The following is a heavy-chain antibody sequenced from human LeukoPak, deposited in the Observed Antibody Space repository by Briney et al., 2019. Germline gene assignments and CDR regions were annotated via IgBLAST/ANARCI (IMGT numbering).Heavy chain of an antibody. V-gene: IGHV4-34*01. Sequence: SETLSLTCAVYGGSFSGYYRSWIRQPPGKGLEWIGEINHSGSTNYNPSLKSRVTISVDTSKNQFSLKLSSVTAADTAVYYCARAMITVYGDDAFDIWGQGTMVTVSS. J-gene: IGHJ3*02. D-gene: IGHD4-17*01. CDR1: GGSFSGYY. CDR3: ARAMITVYGDDAFDI. CDR2: INHSGST.